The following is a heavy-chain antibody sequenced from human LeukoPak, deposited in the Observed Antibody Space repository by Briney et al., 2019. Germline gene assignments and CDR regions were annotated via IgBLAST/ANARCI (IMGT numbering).Heavy chain of an antibody. J-gene: IGHJ6*03. V-gene: IGHV4-34*01. D-gene: IGHD3-16*01. Sequence: SETLSLTCAVYGGSFSGYYWSWIRQPPGKGLEWIGEINHSGSTNYNPSLKSRVTISVDTSKNQFSLKLSSVTAADTAVYYCARGAGFAGNYYYYMDVWGKGTTVTVSS. CDR2: INHSGST. CDR1: GGSFSGYY. CDR3: ARGAGFAGNYYYYMDV.